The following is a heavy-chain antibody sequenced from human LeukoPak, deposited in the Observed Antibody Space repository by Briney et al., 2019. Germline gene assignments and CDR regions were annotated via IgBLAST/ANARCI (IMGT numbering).Heavy chain of an antibody. Sequence: SETLSPTCTVSGGAMSGNYWSWIRQPAGKGLEWIGRIYTTGSTNYNPSLKRRVTMSVDMSKKQFSLKLSSVTAADTAVYYCARSPTPTAVTNNYFDPWGQGTLVTVSS. CDR1: GGAMSGNY. J-gene: IGHJ5*02. V-gene: IGHV4-4*07. CDR3: ARSPTPTAVTNNYFDP. CDR2: IYTTGST. D-gene: IGHD4-17*01.